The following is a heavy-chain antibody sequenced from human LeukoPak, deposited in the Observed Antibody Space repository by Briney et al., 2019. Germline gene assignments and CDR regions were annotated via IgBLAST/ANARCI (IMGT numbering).Heavy chain of an antibody. J-gene: IGHJ4*02. V-gene: IGHV3-30*02. Sequence: GGSLRLSCAVSGFTVSSNYMSWVRQAPGKGLEWVAFIRYDGSNEYYADSVKGRFTISRVNSKNTLYLQMSSLRAEDTALYYCAKDRTNGLNYYFDYWGQGTLVTVSS. D-gene: IGHD2-8*01. CDR2: IRYDGSNE. CDR3: AKDRTNGLNYYFDY. CDR1: GFTVSSNY.